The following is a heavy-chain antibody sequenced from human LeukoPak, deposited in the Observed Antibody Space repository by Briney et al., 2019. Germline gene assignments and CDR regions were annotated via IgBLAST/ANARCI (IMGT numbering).Heavy chain of an antibody. V-gene: IGHV3-7*01. J-gene: IGHJ4*02. CDR1: GFTFSNYW. CDR2: IKTDGSEK. Sequence: GGSLRLSCEGSGFTFSNYWMGWVRQAPGKGLQWVANIKTDGSEKYYVDSVKGRFTISRDNAKNSLYLQMNSLRAEDTAVYYCAKELLGGSYQFLDYWGQGTLVTVSS. CDR3: AKELLGGSYQFLDY. D-gene: IGHD1-26*01.